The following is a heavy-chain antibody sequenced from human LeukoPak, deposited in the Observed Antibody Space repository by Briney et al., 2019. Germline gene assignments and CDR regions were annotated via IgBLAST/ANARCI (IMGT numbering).Heavy chain of an antibody. V-gene: IGHV3-64D*06. Sequence: AGGSLRLSRSASVFTLSSYAIHCVRDPPAKGREYVSGISYNGGSTYYAEYVKGRFTIFRDNSKSTLYLQMRSLRAEDTAVYYCVSQGIESWWLRAPFDCWGQGTLVTVSS. CDR3: VSQGIESWWLRAPFDC. D-gene: IGHD5-12*01. CDR2: ISYNGGST. CDR1: VFTLSSYA. J-gene: IGHJ4*02.